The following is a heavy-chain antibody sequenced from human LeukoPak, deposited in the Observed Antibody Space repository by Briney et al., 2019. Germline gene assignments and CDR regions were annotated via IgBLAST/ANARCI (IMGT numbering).Heavy chain of an antibody. CDR2: ISSSSRDI. CDR1: GFTFTSYA. V-gene: IGHV3-21*01. J-gene: IGHJ4*02. Sequence: GGSLRLPCAASGFTFTSYAMNWVRQAPGKGLKWVSSISSSSRDINYADSVKGRFTISRDNAWNSLYLQMNSLRAEDTAVYYCAREVFFQFDNWGQGVLVTVSS. CDR3: AREVFFQFDN.